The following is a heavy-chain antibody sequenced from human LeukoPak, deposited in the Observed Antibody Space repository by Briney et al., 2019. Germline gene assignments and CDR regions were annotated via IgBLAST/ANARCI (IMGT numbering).Heavy chain of an antibody. CDR3: AREIFDP. Sequence: PGGSLRLSCAASGFTFSSYAMHWVRQAPGKGLEWVAVISYDGSNKYYADSVKGRFTISRDNSKNTLYLKMNSLRAEDTAVYYCAREIFDPWGQGTLVTVSS. V-gene: IGHV3-30-3*01. CDR2: ISYDGSNK. CDR1: GFTFSSYA. J-gene: IGHJ5*02.